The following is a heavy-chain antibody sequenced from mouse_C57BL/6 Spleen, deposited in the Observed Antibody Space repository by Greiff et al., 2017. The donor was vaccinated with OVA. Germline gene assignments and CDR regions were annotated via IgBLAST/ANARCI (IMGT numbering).Heavy chain of an antibody. Sequence: QVQLQQPGAELVKPGASVKLSCKASGYTFTSYWMHWVKQRPGQGLVWIGMIHPNSGSTNYNEKFKSKATLTVDKSSSTAYMQLSSLTSEDSAVYYCARSGDGYFFAYWGQGTLVTVSA. J-gene: IGHJ3*01. V-gene: IGHV1-64*01. CDR3: ARSGDGYFFAY. D-gene: IGHD2-3*01. CDR2: IHPNSGST. CDR1: GYTFTSYW.